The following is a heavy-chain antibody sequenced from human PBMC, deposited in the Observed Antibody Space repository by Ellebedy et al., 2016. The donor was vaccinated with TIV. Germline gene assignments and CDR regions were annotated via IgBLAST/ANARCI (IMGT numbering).Heavy chain of an antibody. CDR2: IYYSGST. CDR1: GGSISSGDYY. V-gene: IGHV4-30-4*01. CDR3: ARRKETMISYGMDV. D-gene: IGHD3-22*01. Sequence: SETLSLXXTVSGGSISSGDYYWSWIRQPPGKGPEWIGYIYYSGSTYYNPSLKSRVTISVDTSKNQFSLKLSSVTAADTAVYYCARRKETMISYGMDVWGQGTTVTVSS. J-gene: IGHJ6*02.